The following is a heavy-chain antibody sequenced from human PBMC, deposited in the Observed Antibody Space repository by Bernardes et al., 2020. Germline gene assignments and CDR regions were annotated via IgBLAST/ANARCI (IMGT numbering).Heavy chain of an antibody. D-gene: IGHD3-22*01. J-gene: IGHJ4*02. V-gene: IGHV5-51*01. Sequence: ESLKISCKGSGYSFTKYWLGWVRQMPGKGPEWMGIIYPGDSDTRYSPSFQGQVTISVDKSISTTYVQWSSLKASDTAMYYCARLSDYDSSGFEDWGQGTLVTVSS. CDR1: GYSFTKYW. CDR3: ARLSDYDSSGFED. CDR2: IYPGDSDT.